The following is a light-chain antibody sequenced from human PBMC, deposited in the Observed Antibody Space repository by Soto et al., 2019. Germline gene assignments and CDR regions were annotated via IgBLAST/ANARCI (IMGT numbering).Light chain of an antibody. Sequence: DIILTQSPATLSLSPGERATLSCRASQSVNTYLAWYQQKPGQAPRLLIYDASNRATGIPARFSGSGSGTDFTLTISSLAPEDFAVYYCQQRGNWPITFGQGTRLEI. CDR2: DAS. CDR1: QSVNTY. J-gene: IGKJ5*01. CDR3: QQRGNWPIT. V-gene: IGKV3-11*01.